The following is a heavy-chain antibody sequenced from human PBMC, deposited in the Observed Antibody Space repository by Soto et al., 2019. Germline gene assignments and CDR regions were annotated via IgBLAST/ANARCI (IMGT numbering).Heavy chain of an antibody. CDR1: GYTFTSYD. J-gene: IGHJ3*02. V-gene: IGHV1-8*01. CDR2: MNPNSGNT. CDR3: ARRIPLDAFDI. D-gene: IGHD2-2*02. Sequence: GASVKVSCKASGYTFTSYDINWLRQAIGQGLEWMGWMNPNSGNTGYAQKFQGRVTMTRNTSISTAYMELSSLRSEDTAVYYCARRIPLDAFDIWGQGTMVTVSS.